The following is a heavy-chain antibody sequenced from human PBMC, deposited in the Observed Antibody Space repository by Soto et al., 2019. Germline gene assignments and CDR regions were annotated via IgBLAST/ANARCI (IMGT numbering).Heavy chain of an antibody. CDR1: GYSFSTYS. D-gene: IGHD6-19*01. CDR2: IHSGDSNA. J-gene: IGHJ4*02. Sequence: GESLKISCKGSGYSFSTYSIGWVRQMPGKGLEWMGNIHSGDSNARYSPSFQGQVTISVDKSISTAYLQWNSLKASDTALYYCATWRSRQWFDYWGQGTLVTVSS. CDR3: ATWRSRQWFDY. V-gene: IGHV5-51*01.